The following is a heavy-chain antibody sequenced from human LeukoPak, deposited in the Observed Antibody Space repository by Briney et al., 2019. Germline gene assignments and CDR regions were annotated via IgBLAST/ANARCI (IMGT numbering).Heavy chain of an antibody. D-gene: IGHD3-3*01. CDR2: ISAYNGNT. CDR1: GYTFTSYG. V-gene: IGHV1-18*01. CDR3: ARWRYDFWSGYFHFDC. J-gene: IGHJ4*02. Sequence: GASVKVSCKASGYTFTSYGISWVRQAPGQGLEWMGWISAYNGNTNYAQKLQGRVTMTTDTSTSTAYMELRSLRSDDTAVYYCARWRYDFWSGYFHFDCWGQGTLVTVSS.